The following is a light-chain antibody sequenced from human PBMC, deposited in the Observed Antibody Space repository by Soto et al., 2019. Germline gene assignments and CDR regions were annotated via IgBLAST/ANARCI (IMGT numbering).Light chain of an antibody. J-gene: IGLJ2*01. CDR1: RSDVGSYNL. Sequence: QSGLTQPASVSGSPGQSITISCTGSRSDVGSYNLVSWYQHHPGKAPKLMIYDVNKRPSGVSNRFSGSKSGNTASLTISGLQPEDEADYYCCSYAGSSTVIFVGGTKLTVL. CDR2: DVN. CDR3: CSYAGSSTVI. V-gene: IGLV2-23*02.